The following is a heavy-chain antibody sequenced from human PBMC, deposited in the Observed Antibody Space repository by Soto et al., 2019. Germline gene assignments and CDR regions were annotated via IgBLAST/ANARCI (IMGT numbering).Heavy chain of an antibody. CDR1: GYTFTSYA. J-gene: IGHJ4*02. D-gene: IGHD3-10*01. Sequence: GASVKVSCKASGYTFTSYAMHWVRQAPGQRLEWMGWINAGNGNTKYSQKFQGRVTITRDTPASTAYMELSSLRSEDTAVYYCARQEVPSLVSFDYWGQGTLVTAPQ. CDR3: ARQEVPSLVSFDY. CDR2: INAGNGNT. V-gene: IGHV1-3*01.